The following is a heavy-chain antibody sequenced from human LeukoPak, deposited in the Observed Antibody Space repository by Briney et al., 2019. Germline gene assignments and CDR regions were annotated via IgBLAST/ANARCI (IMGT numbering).Heavy chain of an antibody. V-gene: IGHV3-13*04. CDR2: ISTAADT. CDR1: GFTFSSYD. CDR3: VRATSGFDL. D-gene: IGHD1-26*01. J-gene: IGHJ2*01. Sequence: GGSLRLSCAASGFTFSSYDMHWVRQGTGKRLEWVSAISTAADTYYPGSVKGRFTISRENGSDSLYLQMNSLRAGDTAVYYCVRATSGFDLWGRGTLVTVSS.